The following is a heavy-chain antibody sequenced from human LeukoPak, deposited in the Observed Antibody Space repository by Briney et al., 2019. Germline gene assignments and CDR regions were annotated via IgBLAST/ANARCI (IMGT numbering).Heavy chain of an antibody. D-gene: IGHD3-3*01. Sequence: GGSLRLSCADSGFTFKNYLMTWVRQAPGKGLEWVAVIWYDGSNKYYADSVKGRFTISRDNSKNTLYLQMNSLRAEDTAVYYCARPTEGITIFGVVRRPSFDYWGQGTLVTVSS. V-gene: IGHV3-33*08. CDR3: ARPTEGITIFGVVRRPSFDY. CDR1: GFTFKNYL. CDR2: IWYDGSNK. J-gene: IGHJ4*02.